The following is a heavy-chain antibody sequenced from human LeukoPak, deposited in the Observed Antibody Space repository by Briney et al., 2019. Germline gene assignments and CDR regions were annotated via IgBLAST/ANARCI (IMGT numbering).Heavy chain of an antibody. CDR2: INPNSGGT. CDR1: GYTLTAYY. CDR3: ARDKGTLGGDS. V-gene: IGHV1-2*02. Sequence: ASVKVSCKASGYTLTAYYIQWVRQAPGQGLEWMGLINPNSGGTNYAQKFQGRVTMTRDTSISTAYMELSKLTSDDTAVYYCARDKGTLGGDSWGPGTLVTVSS. J-gene: IGHJ4*02. D-gene: IGHD3-16*01.